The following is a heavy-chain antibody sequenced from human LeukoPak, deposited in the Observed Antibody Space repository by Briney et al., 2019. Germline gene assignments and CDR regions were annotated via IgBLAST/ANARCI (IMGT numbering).Heavy chain of an antibody. J-gene: IGHJ5*02. V-gene: IGHV3-21*01. CDR3: ARDSSGWYPTNNWFDP. CDR2: ISSSSSYI. Sequence: GGSLRLSCAASGFTFSSYSMNWVRQAPGKGLEWVSSISSSSSYIYYADSVKGRFTISRDNAKSSLYLQMNSLRAEDTAVYYCARDSSGWYPTNNWFDPWGQGTLVTVSS. D-gene: IGHD6-19*01. CDR1: GFTFSSYS.